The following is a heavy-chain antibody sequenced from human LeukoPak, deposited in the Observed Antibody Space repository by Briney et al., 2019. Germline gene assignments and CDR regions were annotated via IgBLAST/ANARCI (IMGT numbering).Heavy chain of an antibody. Sequence: PGGSLRLSCAASGFTFSSYGMNWVRQAPGKGLEWVSSISSSSSYIYYADSVKGRFTISRDNAKNSLYLQMNSLRAEDTAVYYCARETGGYCTNGVCYTSYYYYMDVWGKGTTVTVSS. D-gene: IGHD2-8*01. CDR1: GFTFSSYG. CDR3: ARETGGYCTNGVCYTSYYYYMDV. J-gene: IGHJ6*03. V-gene: IGHV3-21*01. CDR2: ISSSSSYI.